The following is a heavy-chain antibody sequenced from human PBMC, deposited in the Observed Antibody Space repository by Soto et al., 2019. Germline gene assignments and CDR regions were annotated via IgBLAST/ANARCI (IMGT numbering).Heavy chain of an antibody. CDR2: IFSNDEK. Sequence: SGPTLVNPTETLTLTCTVSGFSLSNARMGVSWIRQPPGKALEWLAHIFSNDEKSYSTSLKSRLTISKDTSKSQVVLTMTNMDPVDTATYYCARIRSLRFLEWLPPYFDYWGQGTLVTVSS. D-gene: IGHD3-3*01. CDR3: ARIRSLRFLEWLPPYFDY. CDR1: GFSLSNARMG. V-gene: IGHV2-26*01. J-gene: IGHJ4*02.